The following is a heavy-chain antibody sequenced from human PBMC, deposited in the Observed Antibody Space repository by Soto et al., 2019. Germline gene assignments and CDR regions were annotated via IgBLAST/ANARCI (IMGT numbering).Heavy chain of an antibody. J-gene: IGHJ4*02. V-gene: IGHV4-34*01. D-gene: IGHD5-18*01. CDR3: ARGLGKRGYSYGYVDY. Sequence: SETLSLTCAVYGGSFSGYYWSWIRQPPGKGLEWIGEINHSGSTNYNPSLKSRVTISVDTSKNQLSLKLSSVTAADTAVYYCARGLGKRGYSYGYVDYWGQGTLVTVSS. CDR1: GGSFSGYY. CDR2: INHSGST.